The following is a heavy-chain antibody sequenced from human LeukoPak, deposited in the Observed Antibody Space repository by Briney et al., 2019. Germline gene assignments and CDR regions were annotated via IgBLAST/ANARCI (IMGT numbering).Heavy chain of an antibody. J-gene: IGHJ4*02. CDR3: ARERYYYDSSV. D-gene: IGHD3-22*01. Sequence: GGSLRLSCAASGFTFSDYYMSWIRQAPGKGLEWVSYISSSGLTTYYADSVKGRFTISRDNAKNSLYLQMNSQRAEDTAVYYCARERYYYDSSVGGQGTLVTVSS. CDR1: GFTFSDYY. V-gene: IGHV3-11*01. CDR2: ISSSGLTT.